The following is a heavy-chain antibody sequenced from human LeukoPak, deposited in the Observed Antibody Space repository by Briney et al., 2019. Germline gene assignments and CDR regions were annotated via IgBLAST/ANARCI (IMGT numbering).Heavy chain of an antibody. CDR2: IYYSGST. D-gene: IGHD2-2*01. Sequence: PSETLSLTCTVSGGSISSYYWSWIRQHPGKGLEWIGYIYYSGSTYYNPSLKSRVTISVDTSKNQFSLKLSSVTAAGTAVYYCARGAVGVVVPAAIGPWFDPWGQGTLVTVSS. CDR1: GGSISSYY. CDR3: ARGAVGVVVPAAIGPWFDP. V-gene: IGHV4-59*06. J-gene: IGHJ5*02.